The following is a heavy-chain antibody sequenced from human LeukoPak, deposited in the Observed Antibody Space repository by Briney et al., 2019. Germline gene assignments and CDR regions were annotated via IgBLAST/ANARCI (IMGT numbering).Heavy chain of an antibody. CDR3: AKGFSDSTLSDFEY. CDR1: GFTVTSYA. CDR2: LSGSGANT. J-gene: IGHJ4*02. V-gene: IGHV3-23*01. D-gene: IGHD2-2*01. Sequence: GGSLCLSCDTAGFTVTSYAMNWVRQAPGKGLEWVSGLSGSGANTDYADSVKGRFTISSDNSKSTVYMQMNSLRAEDTALYYCAKGFSDSTLSDFEYWGQGTLVTVSS.